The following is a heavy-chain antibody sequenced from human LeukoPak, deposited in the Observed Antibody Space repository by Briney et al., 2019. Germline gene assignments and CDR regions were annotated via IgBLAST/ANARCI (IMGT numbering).Heavy chain of an antibody. D-gene: IGHD3-10*01. CDR1: GASISGITYY. Sequence: SETLSLTCNVSGASISGITYYWGWIRQSPGKRLEWIGSFSFDGNTYYNPSLQTRVAISADTSKNQFSLNLNSVIAADTVVYYCARQRRIVTVNWGVIRGLGDMDVWGKGTTVTISS. CDR3: ARQRRIVTVNWGVIRGLGDMDV. CDR2: FSFDGNT. J-gene: IGHJ6*03. V-gene: IGHV4-39*01.